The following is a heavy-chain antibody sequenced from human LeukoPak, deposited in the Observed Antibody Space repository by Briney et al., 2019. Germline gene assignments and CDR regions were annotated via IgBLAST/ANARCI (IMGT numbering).Heavy chain of an antibody. D-gene: IGHD1-26*01. Sequence: PGGSPRLSCAASGFTFSSYEMNWVRQAPGKGLEWVSYISSSGSTIYYADSVKGRFTISRDNAKNSLYLQMNSLRAEDTAVYYCARQRELLFSVRYFDYWGQGTLVTVSS. CDR2: ISSSGSTI. J-gene: IGHJ4*02. CDR3: ARQRELLFSVRYFDY. CDR1: GFTFSSYE. V-gene: IGHV3-48*03.